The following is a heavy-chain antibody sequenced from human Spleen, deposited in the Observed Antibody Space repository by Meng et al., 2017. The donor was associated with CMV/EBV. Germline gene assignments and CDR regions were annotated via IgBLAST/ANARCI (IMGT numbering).Heavy chain of an antibody. CDR1: GFSLSTSGVG. D-gene: IGHD6-13*01. CDR2: IYWDDDK. J-gene: IGHJ4*02. Sequence: HIAVKESGHTLVRPTHTLTLTLPFSGFSLSTSGVGVGCIRQPPGKALEWVALIYWDDDKRYSPSLKSRLTITKDTSKNQVVLTMTNMDPVDTATYYCAHRRQSSSWALIDYWGQGTLVTVSS. V-gene: IGHV2-5*02. CDR3: AHRRQSSSWALIDY.